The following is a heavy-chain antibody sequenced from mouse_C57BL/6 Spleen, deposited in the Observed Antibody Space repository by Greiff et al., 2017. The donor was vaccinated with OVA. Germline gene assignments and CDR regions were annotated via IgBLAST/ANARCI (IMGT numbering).Heavy chain of an antibody. CDR3: ARTDYDGY. V-gene: IGHV1-64*01. D-gene: IGHD2-4*01. CDR1: GYTFTSYW. CDR2: IHPNSGST. J-gene: IGHJ2*01. Sequence: QVQLQQPGAELVKPGASVKLSCKASGYTFTSYWMHWVKQRPGQGLEWIGMIHPNSGSTNYNEKFKSKATLTVDKSSSTAYMQLSSLTSEDAAGYYCARTDYDGYWGQGTTLTVSS.